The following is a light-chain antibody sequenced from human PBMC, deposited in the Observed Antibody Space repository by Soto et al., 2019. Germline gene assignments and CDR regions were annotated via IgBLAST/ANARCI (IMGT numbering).Light chain of an antibody. J-gene: IGLJ3*02. Sequence: QSALTQPASVSGSPGQSITISCTGTSSDVGGYEYVSWFQQHPGKAPKLMIYEVTNRPSGVSNRFSGSKSGNTASLTISGLQAEDEADYYCSSFTSSNTWLFGGGTKLTVL. CDR2: EVT. V-gene: IGLV2-14*01. CDR1: SSDVGGYEY. CDR3: SSFTSSNTWL.